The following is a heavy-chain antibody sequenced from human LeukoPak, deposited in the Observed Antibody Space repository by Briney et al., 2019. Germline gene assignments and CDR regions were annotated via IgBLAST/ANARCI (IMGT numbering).Heavy chain of an antibody. CDR3: ARDGVAGGFDY. CDR2: IHYSGST. CDR1: GGSIGSYY. V-gene: IGHV4-59*01. Sequence: PSETLSLTCTVSGGSIGSYYWIWIRQAPGKGLEWIGYIHYSGSTNHNSSLKSRVNLSVDTSRNQYSLKLSSVTAADTAVYYCARDGVAGGFDYWGQGTLVTVSS. D-gene: IGHD6-19*01. J-gene: IGHJ4*02.